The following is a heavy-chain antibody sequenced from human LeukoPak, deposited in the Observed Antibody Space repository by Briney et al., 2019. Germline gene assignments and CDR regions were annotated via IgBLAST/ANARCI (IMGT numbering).Heavy chain of an antibody. V-gene: IGHV3-23*01. D-gene: IGHD3-22*01. J-gene: IGHJ5*02. CDR2: ISGSGGST. CDR3: AKDTYDSSGYPKWFDP. CDR1: GFTFSSYA. Sequence: GGSLRLSCAASGFTFSSYAMSWVRQAPGKWLEWVSAISGSGGSTYYADSVKGRFTISRDNSKNTLYLQMNSLRAEETAVYYCAKDTYDSSGYPKWFDPWGQGTLVTVSS.